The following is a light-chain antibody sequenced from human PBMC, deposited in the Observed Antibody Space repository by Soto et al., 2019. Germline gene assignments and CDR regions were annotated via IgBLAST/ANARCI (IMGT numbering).Light chain of an antibody. Sequence: DIQMTQSPSTLSASVGNRVTISCRASQSISVWLAWYQQKAGKAPNLLIYKASTLESGVPSNFSGSGSGTEFSLTISSLQPEDFATYYCPQYNAYPWTFGQGTKVDIK. J-gene: IGKJ1*01. V-gene: IGKV1-5*03. CDR2: KAS. CDR3: PQYNAYPWT. CDR1: QSISVW.